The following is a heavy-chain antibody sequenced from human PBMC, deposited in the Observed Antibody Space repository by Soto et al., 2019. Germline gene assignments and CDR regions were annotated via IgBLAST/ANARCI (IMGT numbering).Heavy chain of an antibody. CDR1: GGSISSGGYS. V-gene: IGHV4-30-2*01. Sequence: QLQLQESGSGLVKPSQTLSLTCAVSGGSISSGGYSWSWIRQPPGKGLEWIGYIYHSGSTYYNPSLKSRVTISVDRSKNQFSLKLSSVTAADTAVYYCARGSTTVTRNCPFDYWGLGTLVTVSS. CDR2: IYHSGST. CDR3: ARGSTTVTRNCPFDY. D-gene: IGHD4-17*01. J-gene: IGHJ4*02.